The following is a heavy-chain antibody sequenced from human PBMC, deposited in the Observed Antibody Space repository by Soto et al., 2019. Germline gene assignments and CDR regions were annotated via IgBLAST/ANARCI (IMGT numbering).Heavy chain of an antibody. J-gene: IGHJ4*02. Sequence: EVQLVESGEGLVQPGGSLRLSCAASGFIFSSYAMHWVRQAPGKGLEYVSAITGNGDRTFYADSVKGRFTISRDNSKNTXXXXXGXXXXXXXXXXXXXXXXXDSGGYYYDYWGQGTLVTVSS. D-gene: IGHD3-22*01. CDR2: ITGNGDRT. CDR3: XXXXXDSGGYYYDY. CDR1: GFIFSSYA. V-gene: IGHV3-64*02.